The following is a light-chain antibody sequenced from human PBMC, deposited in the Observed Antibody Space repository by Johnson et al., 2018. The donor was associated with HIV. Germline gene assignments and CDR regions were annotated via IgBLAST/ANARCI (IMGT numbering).Light chain of an antibody. V-gene: IGLV1-51*02. Sequence: QSVLTQPPSVSAASGQKVTISCSGSTSNIGNNYVSWYQQLPGTAPKLLIYENNKRPSGIPDRFSGSKSGTSATLGITGLQTGDEADYYCGTWDSSLSVFYVCGTGTKVTCL. CDR2: ENN. CDR3: GTWDSSLSVFYV. CDR1: TSNIGNNY. J-gene: IGLJ1*01.